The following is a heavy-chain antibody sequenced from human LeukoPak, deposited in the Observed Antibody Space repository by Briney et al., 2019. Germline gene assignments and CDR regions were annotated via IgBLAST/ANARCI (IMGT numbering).Heavy chain of an antibody. V-gene: IGHV1-2*02. D-gene: IGHD3-3*01. Sequence: GASVKVSCKASGYTFTGYYMHWVRQAPGQGLEWMGWINPNSGGTNYAQKFQGRVTMTRDTSISTAYMELSRLRSDDTAVYYCARNYDFWSGYNRNWFDPWGQGTLVTVSS. CDR3: ARNYDFWSGYNRNWFDP. CDR1: GYTFTGYY. J-gene: IGHJ5*02. CDR2: INPNSGGT.